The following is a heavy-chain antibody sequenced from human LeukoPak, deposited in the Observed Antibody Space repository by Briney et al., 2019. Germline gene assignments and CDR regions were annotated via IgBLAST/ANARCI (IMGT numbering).Heavy chain of an antibody. CDR2: INHSGST. Sequence: SETLSLTYAVYGGSFSGYYWSWIRQPPGKGLEWIGEINHSGSTNYNPSLKSRVTISVDTSKNQFSLKLSSVTAADTAVYYCARTEYYDFWSGYYRFDPWGQGTLVTVSS. D-gene: IGHD3-3*01. CDR1: GGSFSGYY. V-gene: IGHV4-34*01. CDR3: ARTEYYDFWSGYYRFDP. J-gene: IGHJ5*02.